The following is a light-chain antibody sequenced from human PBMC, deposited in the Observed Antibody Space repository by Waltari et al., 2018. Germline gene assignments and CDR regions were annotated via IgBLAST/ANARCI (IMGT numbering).Light chain of an antibody. Sequence: DIVLTQSPDILSLSPGERAYLSCRASQSVTNYLAWYQQKPGQAPRLLIYDTSNRATGIPARFSGSGFGTDFTLTISSLEPEDFAVYYCQQRRDWPLTFGGGTKVEIK. CDR3: QQRRDWPLT. CDR1: QSVTNY. J-gene: IGKJ4*01. V-gene: IGKV3-11*01. CDR2: DTS.